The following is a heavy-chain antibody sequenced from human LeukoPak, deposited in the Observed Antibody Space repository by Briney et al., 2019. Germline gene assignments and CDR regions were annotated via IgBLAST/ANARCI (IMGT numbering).Heavy chain of an antibody. CDR1: GFTFSSYA. D-gene: IGHD3-9*01. V-gene: IGHV3-23*01. Sequence: GGSLRLSCAASGFTFSSYAMGWVRQTPGKGLEWVSGISGSGGSTYYADSVKGRFTISRDDAKNSLYLQMNSLRAEDTAVYYCARDRGYDFLTGYLYYFDCWGQGTLVTVSS. J-gene: IGHJ4*02. CDR2: ISGSGGST. CDR3: ARDRGYDFLTGYLYYFDC.